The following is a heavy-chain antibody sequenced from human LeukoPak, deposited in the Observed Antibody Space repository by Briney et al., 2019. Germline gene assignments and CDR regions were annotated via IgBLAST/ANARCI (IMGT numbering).Heavy chain of an antibody. V-gene: IGHV1-2*02. CDR1: GYTFTGYY. CDR3: ARGRSVTVPETTKLFDQ. Sequence: ASVKVSCKASGYTFTGYYLHWVRQAPRQGLEWMAWINPNSGGTSYAQKFRGRVTMARDTSISTAYMELSRLRSDDTAVYYCARGRSVTVPETTKLFDQWGQGALVTVSS. J-gene: IGHJ4*02. D-gene: IGHD1-7*01. CDR2: INPNSGGT.